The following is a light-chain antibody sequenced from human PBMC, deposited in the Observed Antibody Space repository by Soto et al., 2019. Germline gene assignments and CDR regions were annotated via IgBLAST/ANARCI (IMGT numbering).Light chain of an antibody. CDR3: QQRSNWLIT. V-gene: IGKV3D-20*02. Sequence: EGVLTQSPGTRSLSQGERATLSCRASQSVTNNYLAWYQQKPSQAPRLLIFGASSRAAGIPDRFSGSGSGTDFTLAIGRLEPEDFAVYYCQQRSNWLITFGQRRLPEIK. CDR1: QSVTNNY. CDR2: GAS. J-gene: IGKJ5*01.